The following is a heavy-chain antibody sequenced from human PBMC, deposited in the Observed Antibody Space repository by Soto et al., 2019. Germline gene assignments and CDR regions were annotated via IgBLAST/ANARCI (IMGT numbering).Heavy chain of an antibody. Sequence: SETLSLTCTVSGGYISSYYWSWIRQPPGKGLEWIGYIYYSGSTNYNPSLKSRVTISVDTSRNQFSLKLSSVTAADTAVYYCARDVEGYCSGGSCYWFDPLGQGTLVTVSS. CDR1: GGYISSYY. CDR3: ARDVEGYCSGGSCYWFDP. J-gene: IGHJ5*02. V-gene: IGHV4-59*01. CDR2: IYYSGST. D-gene: IGHD2-15*01.